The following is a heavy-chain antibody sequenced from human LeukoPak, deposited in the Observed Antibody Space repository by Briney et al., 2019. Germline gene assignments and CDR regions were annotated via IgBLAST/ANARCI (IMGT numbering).Heavy chain of an antibody. CDR1: GFTVRSNY. J-gene: IGHJ4*02. V-gene: IGHV3-66*01. D-gene: IGHD4-17*01. CDR3: ARDPGGDNAY. CDR2: IFNDDST. Sequence: PGGSLRLSCAASGFTVRSNYMSWVRQAPGKGLEWVSLIFNDDSTYYADSVKARFTISRDNSMDTLYLQMNSLRVEDTAVYYCARDPGGDNAYWGQGTLSPSPQ.